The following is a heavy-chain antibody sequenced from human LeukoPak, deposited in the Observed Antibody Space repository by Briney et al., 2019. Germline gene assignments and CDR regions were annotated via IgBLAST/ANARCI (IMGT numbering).Heavy chain of an antibody. CDR2: IYYSGST. V-gene: IGHV4-59*08. CDR1: GDSINTYY. CDR3: ARRYGSGSYGWWFDP. D-gene: IGHD3-10*01. J-gene: IGHJ5*02. Sequence: SETLSLTCSVSGDSINTYYWSWIRQPPGKGLEWIGYIYYSGSTNYNPSLKSRVTISVDTSKNQFSLKLSSVTAADTAVYYCARRYGSGSYGWWFDPWGQGTLVTVSS.